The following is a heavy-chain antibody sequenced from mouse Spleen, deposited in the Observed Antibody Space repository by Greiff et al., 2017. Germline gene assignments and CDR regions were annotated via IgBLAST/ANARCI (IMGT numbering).Heavy chain of an antibody. V-gene: IGHV7-1*01. CDR1: GFTFSDFY. CDR3: ATGLQGYFDY. CDR2: SRNKANDYTT. Sequence: EVKVVESGGGLVQSGRSLRLSCATSGFTFSDFYMEWVRQAPGKGLEWIAASRNKANDYTTEYSASVKGRFIVSRDTSQSILYLQMNALRAEDTAIYYCATGLQGYFDYWGQGTTLTVSS. D-gene: IGHD6-1*01. J-gene: IGHJ2*01.